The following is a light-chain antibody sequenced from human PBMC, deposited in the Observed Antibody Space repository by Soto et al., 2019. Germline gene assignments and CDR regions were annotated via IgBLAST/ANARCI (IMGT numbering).Light chain of an antibody. CDR3: QQLFDPPIT. V-gene: IGKV1-8*01. CDR2: AAA. Sequence: AIRLTQSPSSLSASTGDSVTITCRASQGISSYLAWYQQKPGKAPNLLIYAAATLESGVPSKCSAAVSGTEFSLTITSLQPEDFATYDCQQLFDPPITFGQGTRLEI. CDR1: QGISSY. J-gene: IGKJ5*01.